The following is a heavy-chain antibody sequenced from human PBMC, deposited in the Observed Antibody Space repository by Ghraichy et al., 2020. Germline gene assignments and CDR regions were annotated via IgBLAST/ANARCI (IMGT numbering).Heavy chain of an antibody. CDR1: GGSISSYY. CDR3: ARDRSSIAARGFDY. Sequence: SETLSLTCTVSGGSISSYYWSWIRQPPGKGLEWIGYIYYSGSTNYNPSLKSRVTISVDTSKNQFSLKLSSVTAADTAVYYCARDRSSIAARGFDYWGQGTLVTVSS. CDR2: IYYSGST. J-gene: IGHJ4*02. V-gene: IGHV4-59*01. D-gene: IGHD6-6*01.